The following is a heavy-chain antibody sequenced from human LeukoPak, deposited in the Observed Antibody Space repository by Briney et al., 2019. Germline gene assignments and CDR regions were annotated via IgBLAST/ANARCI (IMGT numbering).Heavy chain of an antibody. V-gene: IGHV1-2*02. Sequence: ASVKVSCKASGYTFTGYYMHWVRQALGQGLEWMGWINPNSGGTNYAQKFQGRVTMTRDTSISTAYMELSRLRSDDTAVYYCASSIGLLYYYDSSGYSFDYWGQGTLVTVSS. J-gene: IGHJ4*02. CDR3: ASSIGLLYYYDSSGYSFDY. CDR1: GYTFTGYY. D-gene: IGHD3-22*01. CDR2: INPNSGGT.